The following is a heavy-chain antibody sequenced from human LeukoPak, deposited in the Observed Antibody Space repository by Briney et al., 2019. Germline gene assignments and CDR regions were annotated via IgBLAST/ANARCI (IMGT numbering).Heavy chain of an antibody. J-gene: IGHJ4*02. D-gene: IGHD3-16*01. Sequence: GGSLGLSCVVSGFTFSTYWMSWVRQAPGKGLECVATIKQDGSVKNYGDSVQGRFTISRDNSKNTLYLQMNSLRAEDTAVYYCAKAKTSYVFDYWGQGTLVTVSS. V-gene: IGHV3-7*03. CDR3: AKAKTSYVFDY. CDR2: IKQDGSVK. CDR1: GFTFSTYW.